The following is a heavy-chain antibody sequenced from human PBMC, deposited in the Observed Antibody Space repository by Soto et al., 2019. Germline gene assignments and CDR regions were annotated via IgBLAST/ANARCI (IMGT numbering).Heavy chain of an antibody. Sequence: ASVKVSCKASGGTFSSYALSWVRQAPGQGLEWMGGIIPIFGTANYAQKFQGRVTITADESTSTAYMELTSLRSEDTAVYYCARGARSSSTSFRYYYGMDVWGQGTTVTVSS. J-gene: IGHJ6*02. CDR2: IIPIFGTA. D-gene: IGHD6-6*01. CDR1: GGTFSSYA. V-gene: IGHV1-69*13. CDR3: ARGARSSSTSFRYYYGMDV.